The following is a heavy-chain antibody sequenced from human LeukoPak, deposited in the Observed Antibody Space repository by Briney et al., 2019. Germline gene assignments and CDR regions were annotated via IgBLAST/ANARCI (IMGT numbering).Heavy chain of an antibody. CDR1: GFTFDDYA. Sequence: GRSLRLSCAASGFTFDDYAMHWVRQAPGKGLEWVSGISWNSGSIGYADSVKGRFTISRDNAKNSLYLQMNSLRAEDTAVYYCARGPPVHYDSSGSDTALDYWGQGTLVTVSS. V-gene: IGHV3-9*01. CDR2: ISWNSGSI. D-gene: IGHD3-22*01. J-gene: IGHJ4*02. CDR3: ARGPPVHYDSSGSDTALDY.